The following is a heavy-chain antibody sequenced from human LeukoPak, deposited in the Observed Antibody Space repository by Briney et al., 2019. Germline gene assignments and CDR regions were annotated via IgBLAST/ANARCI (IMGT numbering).Heavy chain of an antibody. CDR3: AGQLDNWFDP. D-gene: IGHD6-13*01. J-gene: IGHJ5*02. CDR2: ISSSGSTI. CDR1: GFTFSSYE. V-gene: IGHV3-48*03. Sequence: QPGGSLRLSCAASGFTFSSYEMNWVRQAPGKGLEWVSYISSSGSTIYYADSVKGRFTISRDNAKNSLYLQMNSLRAEDTAVYYCAGQLDNWFDPWGQGTLVIVSS.